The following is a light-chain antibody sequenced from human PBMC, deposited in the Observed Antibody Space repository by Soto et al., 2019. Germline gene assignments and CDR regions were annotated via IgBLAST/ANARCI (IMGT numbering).Light chain of an antibody. CDR3: QQYNSYPIT. CDR2: KAS. CDR1: QSISTW. V-gene: IGKV1-5*03. J-gene: IGKJ5*01. Sequence: IRMTQSPSSFSASTGDRVTITCRASQSISTWLAWYQQKPGKAPKLLIYKASSLESGVPSRFSGSGSGTEFTLTISSLQPDDFATYYCQQYNSYPITFGQGTLLEI.